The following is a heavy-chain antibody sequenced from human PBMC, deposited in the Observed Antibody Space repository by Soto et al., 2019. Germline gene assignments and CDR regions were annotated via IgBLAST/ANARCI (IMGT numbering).Heavy chain of an antibody. V-gene: IGHV1-69*13. Sequence: SVKVSCKASGGTFSSYAISWVRQAPGQGLEWMGGIIPIFDTANYAQKFQGRVTITADESTSTAYMELSSLRSEDTAVYYCARDSGSGYVGSLHYYYGMDVWGQGTTVTVSS. J-gene: IGHJ6*02. CDR3: ARDSGSGYVGSLHYYYGMDV. D-gene: IGHD5-12*01. CDR1: GGTFSSYA. CDR2: IIPIFDTA.